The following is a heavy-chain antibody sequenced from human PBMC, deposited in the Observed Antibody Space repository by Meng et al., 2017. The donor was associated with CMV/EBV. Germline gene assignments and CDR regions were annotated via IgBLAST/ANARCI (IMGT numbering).Heavy chain of an antibody. CDR2: IYSGGRT. CDR3: ARDSYCGGDCYSDY. D-gene: IGHD2-21*01. CDR1: GFTVSSNY. Sequence: GESLKISCAASGFTVSSNYMSWVRQAPGKGLEWVSVIYSGGRTYYADSVKGRFTISRDNSKNTLYLQMNSLRAEDTAVYYCARDSYCGGDCYSDYWGQGTLVTVSS. V-gene: IGHV3-66*02. J-gene: IGHJ4*02.